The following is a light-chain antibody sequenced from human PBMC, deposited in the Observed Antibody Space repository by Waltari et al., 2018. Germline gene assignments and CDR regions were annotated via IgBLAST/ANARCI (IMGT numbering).Light chain of an antibody. CDR1: PPITNS. Sequence: DIQMTQSPSSLSASVGDRVTITCRASPPITNSLSWFQQKFGEAPKSRIYGASNLQGGVPSKFSGSGDGTDFTLTISSLQPEDFATYYCLQYNSYPRTFGPGTKVEIK. CDR3: LQYNSYPRT. J-gene: IGKJ1*01. V-gene: IGKV1-16*02. CDR2: GAS.